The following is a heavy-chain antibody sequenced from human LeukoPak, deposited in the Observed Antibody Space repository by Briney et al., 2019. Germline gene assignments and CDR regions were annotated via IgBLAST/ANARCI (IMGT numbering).Heavy chain of an antibody. J-gene: IGHJ4*02. CDR3: VKTSGARFDY. CDR2: TYYRSQWYF. D-gene: IGHD3-10*01. V-gene: IGHV6-1*01. CDR1: GDSVSSNSAT. Sequence: SQTLSLTCAISGDSVSSNSATWNWIRQSPSRGLEWLGRTYYRSQWYFDYALSVKSRIILSPDTSKNQVSLQLDSVSPEDTAVYYCVKTSGARFDYWGQGTLVTVSS.